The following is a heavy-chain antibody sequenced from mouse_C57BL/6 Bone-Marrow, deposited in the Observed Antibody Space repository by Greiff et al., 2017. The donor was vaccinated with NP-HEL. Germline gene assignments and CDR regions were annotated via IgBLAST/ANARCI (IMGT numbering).Heavy chain of an antibody. Sequence: VQLKESGPGLVKPSQTLSLTCSVTGYSITSDYWNWIRQFPGNKLEYMGYISYSGSTYYNPSLKSRISIIRDNSKNQYYLQLKSVTTEDTATYYCARSPLLLRLKYYAMDYWGQGTAVTVSS. J-gene: IGHJ4*01. CDR2: ISYSGST. CDR3: ARSPLLLRLKYYAMDY. D-gene: IGHD2-12*01. CDR1: GYSITSDY. V-gene: IGHV3-8*01.